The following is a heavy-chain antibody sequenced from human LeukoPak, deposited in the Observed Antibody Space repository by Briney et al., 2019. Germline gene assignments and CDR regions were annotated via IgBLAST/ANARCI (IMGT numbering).Heavy chain of an antibody. CDR1: GYTFTSYD. CDR2: MNPNSGNT. Sequence: ASVKVSCKASGYTFTSYDINWVRQATGQGLEWMGWMNPNSGNTGYAQKIQGRVTMTRNTSISTAYMELSSLRSEDTAVYYCARGDGAVAGNDYWGQGTLVTVSS. D-gene: IGHD6-19*01. J-gene: IGHJ4*02. V-gene: IGHV1-8*01. CDR3: ARGDGAVAGNDY.